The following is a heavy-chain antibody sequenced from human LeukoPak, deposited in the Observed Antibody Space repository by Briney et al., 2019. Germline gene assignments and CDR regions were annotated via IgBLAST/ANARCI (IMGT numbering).Heavy chain of an antibody. CDR3: ARSRNYGAPFDY. CDR2: ISYDGSNK. D-gene: IGHD1-7*01. CDR1: GFTFSSYA. Sequence: PGGSLRLSCAASGFTFSSYAMRWVRQAPGKGLEWVAVISYDGSNKYYADSVKGRFTISRDNSKDTLYLQMNSLRAEDTAVYYCARSRNYGAPFDYWGQGTLVTVSS. V-gene: IGHV3-30-3*01. J-gene: IGHJ4*02.